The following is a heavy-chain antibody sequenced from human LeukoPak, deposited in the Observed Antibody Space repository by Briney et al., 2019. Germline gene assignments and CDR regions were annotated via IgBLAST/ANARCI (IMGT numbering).Heavy chain of an antibody. J-gene: IGHJ4*02. V-gene: IGHV4-34*01. CDR1: GGSFSGYY. Sequence: SETLSLTCAVYGGSFSGYYWSWIRQPPGKGLEWIGEINHSGSTNYNPSLKSRVTISVDRSKNQFSLKLSSVTAADTAVYYCARGGDRWLSGNLDYWGQGTLVTVSS. D-gene: IGHD4-23*01. CDR3: ARGGDRWLSGNLDY. CDR2: INHSGST.